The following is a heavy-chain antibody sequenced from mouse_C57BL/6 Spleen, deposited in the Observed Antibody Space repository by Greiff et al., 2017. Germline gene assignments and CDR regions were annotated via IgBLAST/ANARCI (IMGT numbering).Heavy chain of an antibody. V-gene: IGHV1-54*01. CDR3: AREGDDYGGGFAY. Sequence: VKLMESGAELVRPGTSVKVSCKASGYAFTNYLIEWVKQRPGQGLEWIGVINPGSGGTNYNEKFKGKATLTAEKSSSTAYMQLSSLTSEDSAVYFCAREGDDYGGGFAYWGQGTLVTVSA. D-gene: IGHD2-4*01. CDR2: INPGSGGT. CDR1: GYAFTNYL. J-gene: IGHJ3*01.